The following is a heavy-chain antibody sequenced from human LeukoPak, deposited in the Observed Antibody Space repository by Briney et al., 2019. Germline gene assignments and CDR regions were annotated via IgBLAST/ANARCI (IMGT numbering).Heavy chain of an antibody. CDR1: GFTFGDYA. D-gene: IGHD1-1*01. J-gene: IGHJ4*02. V-gene: IGHV3-49*03. Sequence: GGSLRLSCTASGFTFGDYAMSWIRQAPGKGLEWVGFIRSKAYGETADYAASVKGRFTISRDDSKAIAYLQTNSLKTEDTAVYHCTRDRGAYNLYDYWGQGTLVTVSS. CDR3: TRDRGAYNLYDY. CDR2: IRSKAYGETA.